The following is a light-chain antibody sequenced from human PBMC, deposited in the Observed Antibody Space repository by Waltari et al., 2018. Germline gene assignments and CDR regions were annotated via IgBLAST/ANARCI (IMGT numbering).Light chain of an antibody. J-gene: IGKJ4*01. CDR2: LGS. V-gene: IGKV2-28*01. CDR1: QSLLHSNGYNY. Sequence: DIVMTQSPLSLPVTPGEPASISCRSSQSLLHSNGYNYLDWYLQKPGQSPQLLNYLGSTRAAGVPERFSGSGSGSDFTLKISRVEAEDVGVYYCMQSLEAPLTFGGGTKVEIK. CDR3: MQSLEAPLT.